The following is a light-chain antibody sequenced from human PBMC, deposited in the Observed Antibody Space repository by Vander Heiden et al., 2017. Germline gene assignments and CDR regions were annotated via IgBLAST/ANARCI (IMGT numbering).Light chain of an antibody. CDR1: VLSKQY. CDR3: QSADSGATDVV. CDR2: KDT. V-gene: IGLV3-25*03. Sequence: SYHLSQPPSGSVSPRQTARITCSADVLSKQYSHWYQQKSGQAPLLLIFKDTERPSGIPERFSGSTSGTTVTLTIAGVQSEDEADYYCQSADSGATDVVFGGGTKLTVL. J-gene: IGLJ2*01.